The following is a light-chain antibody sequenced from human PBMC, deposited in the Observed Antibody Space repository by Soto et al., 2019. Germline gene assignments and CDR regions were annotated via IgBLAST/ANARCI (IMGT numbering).Light chain of an antibody. CDR1: SSDVGAYNS. CDR2: KGT. J-gene: IGLJ1*01. V-gene: IGLV2-23*01. Sequence: QCALAQPASVSGSPGQSVTISCTWTSSDVGAYNSVSWYQQHPDKAPQLMIYKGTQRPSGVSNRFSGSTSGNAASLTISGLQAGDEADYFCCSSAPESTYVFGTGTKSPS. CDR3: CSSAPESTYV.